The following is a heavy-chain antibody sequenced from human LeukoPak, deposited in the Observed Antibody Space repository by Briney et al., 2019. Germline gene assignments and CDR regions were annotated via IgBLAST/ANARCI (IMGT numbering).Heavy chain of an antibody. CDR2: ISYDGSKK. Sequence: PGGSLRLSCAASGFTFSSYGMHWVRQAPGKGLEWVAVISYDGSKKYYADSVKGRFTISRDNSKNTLYLQMNSLRAEDTAVYYCAMGSGYYNSFDYWGQGTLVTVSS. CDR1: GFTFSSYG. V-gene: IGHV3-30*03. D-gene: IGHD3-22*01. J-gene: IGHJ4*02. CDR3: AMGSGYYNSFDY.